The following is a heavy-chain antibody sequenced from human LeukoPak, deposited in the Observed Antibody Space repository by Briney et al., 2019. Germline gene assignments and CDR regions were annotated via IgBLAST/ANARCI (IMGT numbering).Heavy chain of an antibody. J-gene: IGHJ5*02. V-gene: IGHV1-18*04. CDR3: ARSWYSSGLCAA. Sequence: ASVKVSCKASGYTFTGYYMHWVRQAPGQGLEWMGWISAYNGNTNYAQKLQGRVTMTTDTSTSTAYMELRSLRSDDTAVYYCARSWYSSGLCAAWGQGTLVTVSS. D-gene: IGHD6-19*01. CDR1: GYTFTGYY. CDR2: ISAYNGNT.